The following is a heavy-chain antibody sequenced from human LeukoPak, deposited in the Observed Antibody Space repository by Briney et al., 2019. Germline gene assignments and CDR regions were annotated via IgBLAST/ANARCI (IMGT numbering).Heavy chain of an antibody. CDR2: ISGSGDRT. Sequence: GGSLRLSCAASGFTFNNYVMSWVRQAPGKGLEWVSLISGSGDRTYYADSVKGRFTISRDNSKNTLYLQMNGLRAEDTAAYSCAKGRYPGSGSYLNSQDYWGQGTLVTVSS. CDR1: GFTFNNYV. CDR3: AKGRYPGSGSYLNSQDY. V-gene: IGHV3-23*01. J-gene: IGHJ4*02. D-gene: IGHD3-10*01.